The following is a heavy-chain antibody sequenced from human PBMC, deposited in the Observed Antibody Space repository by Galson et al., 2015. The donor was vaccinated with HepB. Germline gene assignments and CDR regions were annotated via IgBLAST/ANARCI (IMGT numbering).Heavy chain of an antibody. J-gene: IGHJ3*02. CDR3: ARDPVGFYDFWSGFVFDI. V-gene: IGHV3-21*01. Sequence: SLRLSCAASGFTFSSYSMNWVRQAPGKGLEWVSSISSSSSYIYYADSVKGRFTISRDNAKNSLYLQMNSLRAEDTAVYYCARDPVGFYDFWSGFVFDIWGQGTMVTVSS. D-gene: IGHD3-3*01. CDR1: GFTFSSYS. CDR2: ISSSSSYI.